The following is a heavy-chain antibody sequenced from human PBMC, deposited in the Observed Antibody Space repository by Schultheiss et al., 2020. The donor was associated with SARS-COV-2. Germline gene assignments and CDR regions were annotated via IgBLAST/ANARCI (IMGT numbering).Heavy chain of an antibody. CDR3: AGDYLSDSRYDY. D-gene: IGHD3-22*01. Sequence: SETLSLTCSVSGGSISSYYWSWIRQPPGKGLEWIGYIYYSGSPKYNPSLKSRVTISVDTSKNQFSLKLSSVTAADTAVYYCAGDYLSDSRYDYWGQGTLVTVSS. CDR2: IYYSGSP. CDR1: GGSISSYY. V-gene: IGHV4-59*01. J-gene: IGHJ4*02.